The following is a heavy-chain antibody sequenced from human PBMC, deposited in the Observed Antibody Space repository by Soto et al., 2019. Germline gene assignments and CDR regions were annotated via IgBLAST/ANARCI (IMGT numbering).Heavy chain of an antibody. J-gene: IGHJ6*02. Sequence: AAVKVSCKASGYTFTGYYMHWVRQPPGQGLEGMGWINPNSGGANYAQKFQGWVTMTRDTSTSTAYMELSRLRSDDTAVYYCARGTRDYYYYYGMDVWGQGTTVTVSS. CDR3: ARGTRDYYYYYGMDV. CDR2: INPNSGGA. V-gene: IGHV1-2*04. D-gene: IGHD4-17*01. CDR1: GYTFTGYY.